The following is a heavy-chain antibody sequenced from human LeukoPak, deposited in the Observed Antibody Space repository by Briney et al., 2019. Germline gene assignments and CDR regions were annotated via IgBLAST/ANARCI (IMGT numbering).Heavy chain of an antibody. J-gene: IGHJ5*02. CDR2: LHYSGST. CDR1: GGSISSSSYY. Sequence: SETLSLTCTVSGGSISSSSYYWGWIRQPPGKGLEWIGSLHYSGSTDYNPSLKSRVTVSVDMSKNQFSLKLSSVTAADTAVYYCARVGYSSGWYLNWFDPWGQGTLVTVSS. D-gene: IGHD6-19*01. V-gene: IGHV4-39*07. CDR3: ARVGYSSGWYLNWFDP.